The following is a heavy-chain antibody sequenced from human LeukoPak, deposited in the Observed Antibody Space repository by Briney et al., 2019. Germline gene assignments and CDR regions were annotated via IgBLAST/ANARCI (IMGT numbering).Heavy chain of an antibody. CDR1: GGSISSSSYY. CDR2: IYYSGST. CDR3: ARQGDSRNWFDP. Sequence: PSETLSLTCTVSGGSISSSSYYWGWIRQPPGKGLEWIGSIYYSGSTYYNPSLKSRVTISVDTSKNQFSLKLSSVTAADTAVYCCARQGDSRNWFDPWGQGTLVTVSS. V-gene: IGHV4-39*01. J-gene: IGHJ5*02. D-gene: IGHD3-16*01.